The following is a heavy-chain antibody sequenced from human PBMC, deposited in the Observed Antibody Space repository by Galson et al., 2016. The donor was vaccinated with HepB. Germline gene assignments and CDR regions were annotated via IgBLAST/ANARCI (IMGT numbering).Heavy chain of an antibody. J-gene: IGHJ4*02. CDR2: ISYDESNK. Sequence: SLRLSCAASGFTFSTYAMHWVRQTPGMGLEWVAVISYDESNKYYADSVKGRFTISRDNSKNTLYLDMNNLRAGDTAVYYCGKHGGFDYWGQGALVTVSS. CDR1: GFTFSTYA. D-gene: IGHD3-16*01. CDR3: GKHGGFDY. V-gene: IGHV3-30-3*02.